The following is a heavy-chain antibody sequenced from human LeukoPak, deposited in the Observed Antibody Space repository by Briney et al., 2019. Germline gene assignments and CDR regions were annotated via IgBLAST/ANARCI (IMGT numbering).Heavy chain of an antibody. V-gene: IGHV3-72*01. CDR2: ARNRGNGYTT. CDR1: GFTFSDHY. CDR3: ARIMRVDYGTYYFDY. Sequence: SGGSLRLSCAASGFTFSDHYIDWVRQAPGKGLEWVGRARNRGNGYTTQYAASVKGRFTFSRDDSENTAYLQMNSLKTEDTAVYFCARIMRVDYGTYYFDYWGQGTLVTVSS. J-gene: IGHJ4*02. D-gene: IGHD4/OR15-4a*01.